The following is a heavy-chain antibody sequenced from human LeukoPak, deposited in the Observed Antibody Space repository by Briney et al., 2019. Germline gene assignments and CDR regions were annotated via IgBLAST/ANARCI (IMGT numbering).Heavy chain of an antibody. CDR2: IIPIFGTA. J-gene: IGHJ4*02. CDR1: GGTFSSYA. Sequence: SVKVSCKASGGTFSSYAISWVRQAPGQGLEWMGGIIPIFGTANYAQKFQGRVTITADESTSTAYMELSSLRSKDTAVYYCARGPYGGNLAFDYWGQGTLVTVSS. CDR3: ARGPYGGNLAFDY. V-gene: IGHV1-69*01. D-gene: IGHD4-23*01.